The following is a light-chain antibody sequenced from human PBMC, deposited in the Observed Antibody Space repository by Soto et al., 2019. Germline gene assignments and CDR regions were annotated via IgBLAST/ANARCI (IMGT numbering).Light chain of an antibody. J-gene: IGKJ4*01. V-gene: IGKV1-33*01. CDR1: QDITNY. CDR2: DAS. CDR3: QQYDNFPLT. Sequence: DVQLTQSPSSLSASVGDSVTITCQASQDITNYLNWYQQKPGKAPKLLIYDASKLETGVPSRFSGGGSGTVFSFTISSLQPEDFATYYCQQYDNFPLTFGGGTRLEV.